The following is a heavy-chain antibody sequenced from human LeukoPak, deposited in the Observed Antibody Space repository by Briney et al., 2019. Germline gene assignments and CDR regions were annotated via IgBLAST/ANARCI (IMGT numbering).Heavy chain of an antibody. CDR3: ARDRGVPYYYDSSGLIDY. D-gene: IGHD3-22*01. CDR1: GYTFTSYG. J-gene: IGHJ4*02. CDR2: ISAYNGNT. V-gene: IGHV1-18*03. Sequence: ASVKVSCKASGYTFTSYGISWVRQAPGQGLEWMGWISAYNGNTNYAQKLQGRVTMTTDTSTSTAYMELRSLRSDDMAVYYCARDRGVPYYYDSSGLIDYWGQRTLVTVSS.